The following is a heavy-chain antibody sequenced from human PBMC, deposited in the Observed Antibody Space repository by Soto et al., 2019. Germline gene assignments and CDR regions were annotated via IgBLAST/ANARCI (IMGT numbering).Heavy chain of an antibody. D-gene: IGHD6-6*01. V-gene: IGHV3-30-3*01. CDR2: ISYDGSNK. CDR1: GFTFSSYA. CDR3: ARDFGIAARPWGGDY. Sequence: QVQLVESGGGVVQPGRSLRLSCAASGFTFSSYAMHWVRQAPGKGLEWVAVISYDGSNKYYADSVKGRFTISRDNSKNTLYLQMNSLRAEDTAVYYCARDFGIAARPWGGDYWGQGTLVTVSS. J-gene: IGHJ4*02.